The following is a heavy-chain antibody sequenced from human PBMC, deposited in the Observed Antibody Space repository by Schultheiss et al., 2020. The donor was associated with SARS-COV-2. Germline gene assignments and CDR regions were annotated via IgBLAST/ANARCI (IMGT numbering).Heavy chain of an antibody. J-gene: IGHJ6*02. CDR2: ISWNSGSI. CDR1: GFTFDDYA. D-gene: IGHD6-13*01. CDR3: ARDQALYSSSWYYYYYGMDV. V-gene: IGHV3-9*01. Sequence: GGSLRLSCAASGFTFDDYAMHWVRQAPGKGLEWVSGISWNSGSIGYADSVKGRFTISRDNAKNSLYLQMNSLGAEDTAVYYCARDQALYSSSWYYYYYGMDVWGQGTTVIVAS.